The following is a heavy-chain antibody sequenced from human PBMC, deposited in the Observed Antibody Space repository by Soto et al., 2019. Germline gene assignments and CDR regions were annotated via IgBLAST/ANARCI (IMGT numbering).Heavy chain of an antibody. V-gene: IGHV3-30*18. J-gene: IGHJ6*02. CDR1: GFTFSSYG. Sequence: VQLVESGGGVVQPGRSLRLSCAASGFTFSSYGMHWVRQAPGKGLEWVAVISYDGSNKYYADSVKGRFTISRDNSKNTLYLQMNSLRAEDTAVYYCAKDSYYYGSGSLKGYYYGMDVWGQGTTVTVSS. CDR3: AKDSYYYGSGSLKGYYYGMDV. CDR2: ISYDGSNK. D-gene: IGHD3-10*01.